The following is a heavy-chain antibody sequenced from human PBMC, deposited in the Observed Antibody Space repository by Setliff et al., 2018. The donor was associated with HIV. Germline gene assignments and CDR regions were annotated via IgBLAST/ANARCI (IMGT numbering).Heavy chain of an antibody. CDR2: IFYSGST. Sequence: SETLSLTCTVSGGSITSSTYYWDWIRQPPGKGLEWIGSIFYSGSTYYNPSVKSRVTISIDTSTNQFSLRLSSVTAADTAVYYCARDHKYYYDSSGLDYWGQGTLVTVSS. D-gene: IGHD3-22*01. CDR1: GGSITSSTYY. J-gene: IGHJ4*02. CDR3: ARDHKYYYDSSGLDY. V-gene: IGHV4-39*07.